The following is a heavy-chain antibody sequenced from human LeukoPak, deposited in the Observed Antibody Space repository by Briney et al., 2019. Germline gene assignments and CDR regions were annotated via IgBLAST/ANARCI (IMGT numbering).Heavy chain of an antibody. J-gene: IGHJ4*02. CDR1: GGSISSYY. V-gene: IGHV4-59*01. D-gene: IGHD3-16*02. Sequence: PSETLSLTCSVSGGSISSYYWSWIRQPPGKGLEWIGYIYYSGSTNYNPSLKSRVTISVDTSKNQFSLKLSSVTAADTAVYYCAREHYDYVWGSYRHSYFDYWGQGTLVTVSS. CDR2: IYYSGST. CDR3: AREHYDYVWGSYRHSYFDY.